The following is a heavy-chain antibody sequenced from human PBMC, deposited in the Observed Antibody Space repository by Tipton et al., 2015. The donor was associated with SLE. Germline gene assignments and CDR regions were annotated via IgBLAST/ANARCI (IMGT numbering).Heavy chain of an antibody. CDR3: AGEPDY. CDR1: GGSVSSSY. Sequence: TLSLTCAVSGGSVSSSYWSWIRQPSGKGLEWIGYIYYSGITYYSPSLRSRVTISLDTSRHQFSLKLSSATAADTAVYYCAGEPDYWGQGTLVTVSS. J-gene: IGHJ4*02. CDR2: IYYSGIT. V-gene: IGHV4-59*02.